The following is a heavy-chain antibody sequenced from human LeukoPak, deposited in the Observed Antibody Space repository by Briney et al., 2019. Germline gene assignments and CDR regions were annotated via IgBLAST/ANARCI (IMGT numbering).Heavy chain of an antibody. V-gene: IGHV4-34*01. CDR3: AGAPPGALDAFDI. J-gene: IGHJ3*02. CDR1: GGSFSGYY. CDR2: INHSGST. D-gene: IGHD3-16*01. Sequence: SETLSLTCAVYGGSFSGYYWSWIRQPPGKGLEWIGEINHSGSTNYNPSLKSRVTISVDTSKNQFSLKLGSVTAADTAVYYCAGAPPGALDAFDIWGQGTMVTVSS.